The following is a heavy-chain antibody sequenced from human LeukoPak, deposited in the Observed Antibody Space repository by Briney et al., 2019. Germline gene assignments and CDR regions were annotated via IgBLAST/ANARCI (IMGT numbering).Heavy chain of an antibody. V-gene: IGHV1-18*01. CDR1: GYTFTHHG. Sequence: GASVKVSCKASGYTFTHHGISWVRQAPGQGLEWMGWISCYNGDTMYAQNVQGRVTMTTDTSTRTAYIELRSLRSDGTAMYYCARDPSNSSGYHAHFDSWGQGTLVTVSS. CDR2: ISCYNGDT. J-gene: IGHJ4*02. D-gene: IGHD3-22*01. CDR3: ARDPSNSSGYHAHFDS.